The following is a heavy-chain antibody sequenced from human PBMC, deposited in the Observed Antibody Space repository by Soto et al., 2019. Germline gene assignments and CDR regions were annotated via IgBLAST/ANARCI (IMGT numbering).Heavy chain of an antibody. CDR2: ISGSGGST. CDR1: GFTFSSYA. V-gene: IGHV3-23*01. D-gene: IGHD2-2*01. Sequence: GGSLRLSCAASGFTFSSYAMSWVRQAPGKGLEWVSAISGSGGSTYYADSVKGRFTISRDNSKNTLYLQMNSLRAEDTAVYYCANLPGPRYCSSTSCSWFDPWGQGTLVTVSS. CDR3: ANLPGPRYCSSTSCSWFDP. J-gene: IGHJ5*02.